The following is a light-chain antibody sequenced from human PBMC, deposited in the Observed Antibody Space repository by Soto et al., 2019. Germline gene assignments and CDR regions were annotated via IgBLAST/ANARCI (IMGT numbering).Light chain of an antibody. V-gene: IGKV4-1*01. CDR1: QSVLYSSNNKNY. Sequence: DIVMTQSPASLAVSLGERATINCTSSQSVLYSSNNKNYLAWYLQQPGQPPKLLIYWASTRESGVPDRFSGSGSGTDFTLTISSLQAEDVAVYYCQQYYSTPLTFGQGTRLEIK. CDR3: QQYYSTPLT. J-gene: IGKJ5*01. CDR2: WAS.